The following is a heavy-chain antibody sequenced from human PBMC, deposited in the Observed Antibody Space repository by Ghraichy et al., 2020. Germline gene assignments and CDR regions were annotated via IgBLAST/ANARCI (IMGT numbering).Heavy chain of an antibody. Sequence: LSLTCATSGFTLTTYWMTWVRQAPGKGLEWVATIKPDGSEQYYVDSAKGRFTVSRDNAKNSLYLQMNSLSPEDTAVYYCARPCYDYIWGSSSAYWGQGTLVTVSS. CDR1: GFTLTTYW. D-gene: IGHD3-16*01. CDR2: IKPDGSEQ. CDR3: ARPCYDYIWGSSSAY. V-gene: IGHV3-7*01. J-gene: IGHJ4*02.